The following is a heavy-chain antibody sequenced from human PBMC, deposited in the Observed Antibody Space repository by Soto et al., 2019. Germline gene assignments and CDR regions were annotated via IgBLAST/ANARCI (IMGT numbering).Heavy chain of an antibody. D-gene: IGHD3-16*01. Sequence: EVQLLDSGGGLVQPGGSLRLSCAASGFTFSNYAMTWVRQGPGKGLEWVSGISGSGGRSYYADSVKGRFTIARDKSKSTFYLQMNSRRAEDTALYYCASAYFVWSSDQPYYFDYWGQGPRVTVSS. CDR2: ISGSGGRS. V-gene: IGHV3-23*01. CDR1: GFTFSNYA. CDR3: ASAYFVWSSDQPYYFDY. J-gene: IGHJ4*02.